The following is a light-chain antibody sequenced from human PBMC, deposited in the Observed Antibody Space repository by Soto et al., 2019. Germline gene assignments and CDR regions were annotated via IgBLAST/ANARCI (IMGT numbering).Light chain of an antibody. CDR2: DVS. CDR1: SSDVGAYNF. V-gene: IGLV2-14*03. J-gene: IGLJ1*01. Sequence: SVLTQPASVSGSPGLSITISCTGTSSDVGAYNFVSWYQQHPDKAPKLMIFDVSNRPSGVSNRFSGSKSGNTASLTISGLQSEDEAEYYCGSYTTSSNYVFGTGTKVTVL. CDR3: GSYTTSSNYV.